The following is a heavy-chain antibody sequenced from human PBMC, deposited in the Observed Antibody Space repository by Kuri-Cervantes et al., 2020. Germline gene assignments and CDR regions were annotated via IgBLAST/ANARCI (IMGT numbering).Heavy chain of an antibody. CDR2: IYYTGTT. Sequence: SETLSLTCTVSGDSIRRSTYFWGWIRQPPGKGLEWIGNIYYTGTTYYNPSLKSRVTISVDTSKNQFTLKLSSVTAADTAVYYCAREAVDTAMAPHYYYGMDVWGQGTTVTVSS. V-gene: IGHV4-39*02. CDR3: AREAVDTAMAPHYYYGMDV. J-gene: IGHJ6*02. D-gene: IGHD5-18*01. CDR1: GDSIRRSTYF.